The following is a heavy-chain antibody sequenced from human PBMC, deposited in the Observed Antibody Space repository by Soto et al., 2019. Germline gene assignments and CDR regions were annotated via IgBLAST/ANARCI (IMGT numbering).Heavy chain of an antibody. D-gene: IGHD6-6*01. J-gene: IGHJ6*02. CDR2: ISGSGGST. CDR1: GFTFSSYA. V-gene: IGHV3-23*01. CDR3: AKDPGSSYYYYYYGMDV. Sequence: HPGGSLRLSCAASGFTFSSYAMSWVRQAPGKGLEWVSAISGSGGSTYYADSVKGRFTISRDNSKNTLYLQMNSLRAEDTAVYYCAKDPGSSYYYYYYGMDVWGQGTTVTVSS.